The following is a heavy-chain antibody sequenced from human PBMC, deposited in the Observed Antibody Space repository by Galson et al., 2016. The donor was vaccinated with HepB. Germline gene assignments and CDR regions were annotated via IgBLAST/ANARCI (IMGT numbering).Heavy chain of an antibody. Sequence: PALVKPTQTLTLTCTFSGFSLNTVGVGVGWIRQPPGEALQWLALIYWSENKRYSPSLKSRLTITKDDSKNLVVLTMTNMDPVDTATYYCTHSVYYDILGIGDYGLDVWGEGTTVTVSS. CDR3: THSVYYDILGIGDYGLDV. D-gene: IGHD3-9*01. CDR1: GFSLNTVGVG. J-gene: IGHJ6*04. V-gene: IGHV2-5*01. CDR2: IYWSENK.